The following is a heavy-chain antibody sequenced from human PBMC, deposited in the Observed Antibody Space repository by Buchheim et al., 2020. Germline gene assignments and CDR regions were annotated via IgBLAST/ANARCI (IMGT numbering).Heavy chain of an antibody. V-gene: IGHV4-34*01. CDR3: ARGSKLGPSTILGPELANYFDY. D-gene: IGHD3-3*01. CDR1: GGSFSGYY. J-gene: IGHJ4*02. CDR2: INHSGST. Sequence: QVQLQQWGAGLLKPSETLSLTCAVYGGSFSGYYWSWIRQPPGKGLEWIGEINHSGSTNYNPSLKSRVTISVDTSKNQFSLKLSSVTAADTAVYYCARGSKLGPSTILGPELANYFDYWGQGTL.